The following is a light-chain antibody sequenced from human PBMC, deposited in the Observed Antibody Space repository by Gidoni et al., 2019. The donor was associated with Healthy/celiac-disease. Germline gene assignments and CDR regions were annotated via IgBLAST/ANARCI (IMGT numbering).Light chain of an antibody. J-gene: IGKJ2*01. CDR3: QQYGSSHT. Sequence: EIVLTQSPGNLSLSPGERATLSCRASQSVRSSYLAWYQQKPGQAPRLLIYGASSRATGIPDRLSGSGSGTDFTLTISRLETGDFAVYYCQQYGSSHTFGQGTKLEIK. V-gene: IGKV3-20*01. CDR2: GAS. CDR1: QSVRSSY.